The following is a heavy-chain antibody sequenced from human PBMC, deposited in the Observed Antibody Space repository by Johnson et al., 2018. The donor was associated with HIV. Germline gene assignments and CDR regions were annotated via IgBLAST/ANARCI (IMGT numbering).Heavy chain of an antibody. CDR1: GFTFDDYA. V-gene: IGHV3-9*01. J-gene: IGHJ3*02. CDR2: ISWNSGSI. D-gene: IGHD1-26*01. Sequence: VQLVESGGGLVQPGRSVRLSCAASGFTFDDYAMHWVRQAPGKGLEWVSGISWNSGSIGYADSVKGRFPISRDNSKNTLYLQMNSLRAEDTAVYYCARDSGQGWELLTDAFDIWGQGTMVTVFS. CDR3: ARDSGQGWELLTDAFDI.